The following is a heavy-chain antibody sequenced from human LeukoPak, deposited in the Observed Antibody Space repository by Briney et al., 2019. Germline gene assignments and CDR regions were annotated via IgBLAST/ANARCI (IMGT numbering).Heavy chain of an antibody. V-gene: IGHV3-21*01. D-gene: IGHD6-13*01. CDR2: ISSSSSYI. CDR1: GFTFSSYS. Sequence: RGSLRLSYAASGFTFSSYSMNWVRQAPGKGLEWVSSISSSSSYIYHADSVKGRFTISRDNAKNSLYLQMNSLRAEDTAVYYCARDVSSSWADAFDIWGQGTMVTVSS. J-gene: IGHJ3*02. CDR3: ARDVSSSWADAFDI.